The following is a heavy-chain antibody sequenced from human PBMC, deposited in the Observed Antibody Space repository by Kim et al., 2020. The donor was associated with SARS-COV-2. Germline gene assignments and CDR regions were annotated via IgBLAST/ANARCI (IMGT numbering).Heavy chain of an antibody. V-gene: IGHV4-39*01. CDR3: ARHSKSEPPVLRYFDWSHTGGEAVDI. J-gene: IGHJ3*02. CDR1: GGSISSSSYY. CDR2: IYYSGST. D-gene: IGHD3-9*01. Sequence: SETLSLTCTVSGGSISSSSYYWGWIRQPPGKGLEWIGSIYYSGSTYYNPSLKSRVTISLDTSKNQFSLKLSSVTAADTAVYYCARHSKSEPPVLRYFDWSHTGGEAVDIWGQGTMVTVSS.